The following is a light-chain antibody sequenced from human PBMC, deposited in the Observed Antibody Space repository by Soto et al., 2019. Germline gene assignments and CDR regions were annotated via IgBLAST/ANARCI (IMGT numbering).Light chain of an antibody. Sequence: DIPMTQSPSSLSASVGDTVTITCRASQGISNYLAWYQQKPGQVPNLLIYAASTLQSGVPSRFSGSGSGTDFTLTISSLRPEDVATDYCQKYNNAPRTFGQGTKVEI. J-gene: IGKJ1*01. CDR1: QGISNY. CDR2: AAS. V-gene: IGKV1-27*01. CDR3: QKYNNAPRT.